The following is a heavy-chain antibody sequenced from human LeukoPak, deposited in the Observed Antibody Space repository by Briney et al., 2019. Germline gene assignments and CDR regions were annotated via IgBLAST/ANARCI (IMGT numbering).Heavy chain of an antibody. Sequence: PSETLSLTCTVSGGSISSYYWSWIRQPAGKGLEWIGRIYSSGSTNYNPSLKSRVTMSVDTSKNHFSLRLSSVTAADTAVYYCARRRYYGGGYYFDYWGQGTLVTVSS. V-gene: IGHV4-4*07. CDR1: GGSISSYY. CDR3: ARRRYYGGGYYFDY. CDR2: IYSSGST. J-gene: IGHJ4*02. D-gene: IGHD4-23*01.